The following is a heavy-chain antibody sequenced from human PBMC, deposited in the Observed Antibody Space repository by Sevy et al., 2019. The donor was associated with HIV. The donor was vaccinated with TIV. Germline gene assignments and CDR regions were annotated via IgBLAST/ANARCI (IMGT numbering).Heavy chain of an antibody. V-gene: IGHV3-23*01. CDR3: SKGFCSGATCPRDYYYYGMDV. CDR2: ISGSGGFT. Sequence: GGSLRLSCSASEFTFSSYAMSWVRQAPGKGLEWVSSISGSGGFTYYADFLAGRFIISRDNSKNTLSVQTNSLRAEDTAVYYCSKGFCSGATCPRDYYYYGMDVWGQGTTVTVSS. D-gene: IGHD2-15*01. CDR1: EFTFSSYA. J-gene: IGHJ6*02.